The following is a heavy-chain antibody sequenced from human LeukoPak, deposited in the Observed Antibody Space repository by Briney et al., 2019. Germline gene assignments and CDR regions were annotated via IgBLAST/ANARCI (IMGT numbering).Heavy chain of an antibody. V-gene: IGHV1-2*02. CDR2: INPNSGGT. CDR3: ASLGYCSSTSCQEYYFDY. D-gene: IGHD2-2*01. Sequence: ASVKVSCKASGYTFTGYYMHWVRRAPGQGLEWMGWINPNSGGTNYAQKFQGRVTMTRDTSISTAYMELSRLRSDDTAVYYCASLGYCSSTSCQEYYFDYWGQGTLVTVSS. J-gene: IGHJ4*02. CDR1: GYTFTGYY.